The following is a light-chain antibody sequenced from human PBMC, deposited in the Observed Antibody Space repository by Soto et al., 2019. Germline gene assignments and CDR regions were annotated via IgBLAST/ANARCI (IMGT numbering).Light chain of an antibody. CDR1: QSVSSY. Sequence: EIVLPHSPATLSLSPGERATLSCRASQSVSSYLAWYQHKPGQAPRLLIYDASNRATGIPARFSGSGSGTDFTLTISSLEPEDFAVYYCQQRSNWPLTFGGGTKV. J-gene: IGKJ4*01. V-gene: IGKV3-11*01. CDR2: DAS. CDR3: QQRSNWPLT.